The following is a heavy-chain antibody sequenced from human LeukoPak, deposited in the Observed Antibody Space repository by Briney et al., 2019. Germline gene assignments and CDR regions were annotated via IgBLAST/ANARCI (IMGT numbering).Heavy chain of an antibody. CDR3: ARVWGQGSSGYYPF. CDR1: GGTFSSYA. J-gene: IGHJ4*02. V-gene: IGHV1-69*13. Sequence: ASVKVSCKASGGTFSSYAISWVRQAPGQGLDWMGGIIPLFGTAHYAQKFRGRVTITADEPTSTVYMELSSLRSEDTAVYYCARVWGQGSSGYYPFWGQGTLVTVSS. CDR2: IIPLFGTA. D-gene: IGHD3-22*01.